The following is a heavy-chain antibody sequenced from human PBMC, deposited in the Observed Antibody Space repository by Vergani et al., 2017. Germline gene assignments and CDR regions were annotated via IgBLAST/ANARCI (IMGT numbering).Heavy chain of an antibody. CDR2: ISWDGGST. CDR3: AKDPSKSGFDYYLDY. D-gene: IGHD5-12*01. Sequence: EVQLVESGGVVVQPGGSLKLSCAASGFTFDDYAMHWVRQAPGKGLDWVSLISWDGGSTYYADSVKVRFTLSRDNSKNSLYLQMNSLRAEDTALYYCAKDPSKSGFDYYLDYWGQGTLVTVSS. J-gene: IGHJ4*02. V-gene: IGHV3-43D*04. CDR1: GFTFDDYA.